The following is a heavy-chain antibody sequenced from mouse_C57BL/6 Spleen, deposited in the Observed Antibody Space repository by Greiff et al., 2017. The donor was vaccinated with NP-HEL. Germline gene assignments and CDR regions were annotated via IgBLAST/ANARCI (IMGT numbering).Heavy chain of an antibody. CDR1: GFTFSDYG. J-gene: IGHJ2*01. V-gene: IGHV5-17*01. Sequence: EVQLQESGGGLVKPGGSLKLSCAASGFTFSDYGMHWVRQAPEKGLEWVAYISSGSSTIYYADTVKGRFTISRDNAKNTLFLQMTSLRSEDTAMYYCATYYGSSRVYFDYWGQGTTLTVSS. CDR2: ISSGSSTI. CDR3: ATYYGSSRVYFDY. D-gene: IGHD1-1*01.